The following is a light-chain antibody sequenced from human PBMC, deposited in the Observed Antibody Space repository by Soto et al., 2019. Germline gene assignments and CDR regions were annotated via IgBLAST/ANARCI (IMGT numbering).Light chain of an antibody. J-gene: IGKJ1*01. CDR1: QSISSW. Sequence: DIQMTQSPSTLSASVGDRVTITCRASQSISSWLAWYQQKPGKAPKLLIFDASSLESGVPSRFSGGGSGTEFTLTTSSLQPDDFATYYCQQYNSYRWTFGQGTKVDIK. V-gene: IGKV1-5*01. CDR3: QQYNSYRWT. CDR2: DAS.